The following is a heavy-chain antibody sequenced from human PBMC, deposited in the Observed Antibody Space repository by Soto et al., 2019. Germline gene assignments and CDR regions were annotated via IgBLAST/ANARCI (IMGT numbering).Heavy chain of an antibody. Sequence: QVQLVQSGAEVKKPGASVKVSCKASGYIFTNHYIHWVRQAPGQGLEWMGIINPSGGSTNYLQKFQGRITMARDPSTRTVYMELSSLRSEDTAVYFCARADYYDSSGFYYDCWGQGSLVTVSS. J-gene: IGHJ4*02. V-gene: IGHV1-46*01. CDR3: ARADYYDSSGFYYDC. CDR1: GYIFTNHY. D-gene: IGHD3-22*01. CDR2: INPSGGST.